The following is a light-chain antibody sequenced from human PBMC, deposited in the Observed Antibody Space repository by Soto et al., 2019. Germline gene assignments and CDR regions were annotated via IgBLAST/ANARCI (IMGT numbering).Light chain of an antibody. V-gene: IGLV2-14*03. CDR1: SSDVGGYDS. CDR3: SSYTSSSTLV. CDR2: DVN. J-gene: IGLJ2*01. Sequence: QSALTQPASVSGSPGQSITISCTGTSSDVGGYDSVSWYQQHPGKAPKLMIYDVNNRPSGVSTRFSGSKSGNTASLTISGLQTDDEADYYCSSYTSSSTLVFGGGTKLTVL.